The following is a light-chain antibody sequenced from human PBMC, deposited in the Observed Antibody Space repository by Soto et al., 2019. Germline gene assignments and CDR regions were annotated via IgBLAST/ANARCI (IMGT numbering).Light chain of an antibody. J-gene: IGLJ2*01. Sequence: QSALTQPPSAYGSPEQSVTISCSGTSSDVGAYNYVSWYQQLPGKAPKLMIYEVNKRPSGVPDRFSGSKSGNTASLTVSGLQAEDEADYFCSAYVGNNNLVFGGGTKLTVL. CDR1: SSDVGAYNY. CDR3: SAYVGNNNLV. CDR2: EVN. V-gene: IGLV2-8*01.